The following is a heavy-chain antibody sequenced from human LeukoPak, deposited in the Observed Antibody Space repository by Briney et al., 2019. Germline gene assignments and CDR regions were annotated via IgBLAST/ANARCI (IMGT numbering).Heavy chain of an antibody. J-gene: IGHJ6*02. D-gene: IGHD2-2*01. CDR1: GGTFSSYA. CDR2: IIPLFRTA. V-gene: IGHV1-69*01. Sequence: ASVKVSCKASGGTFSSYAISWVRQAPGQGLEWMGGIIPLFRTANYAQNFQGRVTITADESTRTAYMELSSLRSEDTAVYYCARIMEYCSSTSCYYGMDVWGQGTTVTVSS. CDR3: ARIMEYCSSTSCYYGMDV.